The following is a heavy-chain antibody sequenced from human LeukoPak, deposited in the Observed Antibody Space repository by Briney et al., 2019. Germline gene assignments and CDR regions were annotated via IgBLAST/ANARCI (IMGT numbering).Heavy chain of an antibody. V-gene: IGHV4-39*07. D-gene: IGHD3-10*01. Sequence: SETLSLTCTVSGGSISSSNYYWGWIRQPPGKGLEWIVSIYYSGSTYYNPSLQSRVTIAVATSKNPFSLELSSVTDADTAVYYCARLPYGSGTYYFDYRGQRTLVPVS. CDR3: ARLPYGSGTYYFDY. CDR1: GGSISSSNYY. J-gene: IGHJ4*02. CDR2: IYYSGST.